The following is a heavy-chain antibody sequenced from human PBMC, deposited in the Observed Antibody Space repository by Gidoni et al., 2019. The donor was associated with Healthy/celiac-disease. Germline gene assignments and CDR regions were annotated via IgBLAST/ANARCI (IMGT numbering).Heavy chain of an antibody. CDR3: ARDRSVEKATIPDD. D-gene: IGHD5-12*01. V-gene: IGHV1-46*01. CDR2: INPSGGSI. Sequence: QVQLVQSGAEVNKPGASVKVSCKASGYTFTRYYMHWVGQAPGQGLEWMGIINPSGGSISYAQKFQGRVTMTRDTSTSTVYMELSSLRSEDTAMYYCARDRSVEKATIPDDWGQGTLVTVSS. J-gene: IGHJ4*02. CDR1: GYTFTRYY.